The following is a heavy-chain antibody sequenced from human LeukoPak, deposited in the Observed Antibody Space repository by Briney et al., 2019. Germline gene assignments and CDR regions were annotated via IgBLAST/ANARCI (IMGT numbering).Heavy chain of an antibody. CDR3: ARRAGAYSHPYDY. Sequence: GGSLRLSCAASGFGFSNFWMSWVRQAPGKGLEWVSFIYSDNTHYSDSVKGRFTISRDNSKNTLYLQMNSLRAEDTAVYYCARRAGAYSHPYDYWGQGTLVTVSS. J-gene: IGHJ4*02. D-gene: IGHD4/OR15-4a*01. V-gene: IGHV3-53*01. CDR2: IYSDNT. CDR1: GFGFSNFW.